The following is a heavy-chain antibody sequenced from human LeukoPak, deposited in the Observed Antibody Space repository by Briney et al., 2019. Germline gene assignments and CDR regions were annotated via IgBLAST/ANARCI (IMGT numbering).Heavy chain of an antibody. CDR2: IYYSGST. D-gene: IGHD2/OR15-2a*01. J-gene: IGHJ3*02. Sequence: PSETLSLTCTVSGGSINSYYWSWIRQPPGKGLEWIGYIYYSGSTNYNPSLKSRVTMSVDTSENQFSLKLTSVTAADTAVYYCVRLNIKHGFDNWGQGTMVTVSS. V-gene: IGHV4-59*08. CDR3: VRLNIKHGFDN. CDR1: GGSINSYY.